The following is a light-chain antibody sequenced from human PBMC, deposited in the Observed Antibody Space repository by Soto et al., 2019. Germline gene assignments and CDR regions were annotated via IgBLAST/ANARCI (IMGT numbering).Light chain of an antibody. J-gene: IGKJ1*01. Sequence: IVLTQSPGTLSLSPGERVTLSCRASQTISRNYLAWYQQKPGLAPRLIMYHGSRRAAGTPDRFSGSGSGTDFTLTISRLEPEDFAVYYCHQYGSSPRAFGQGTKVEVK. V-gene: IGKV3-20*01. CDR1: QTISRNY. CDR2: HGS. CDR3: HQYGSSPRA.